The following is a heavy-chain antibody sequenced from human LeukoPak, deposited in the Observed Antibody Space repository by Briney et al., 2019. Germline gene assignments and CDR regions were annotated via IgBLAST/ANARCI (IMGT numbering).Heavy chain of an antibody. V-gene: IGHV4-39*01. CDR2: IYYSGST. Sequence: SETLSLTCTVSGGSISSSSYYWGWIRQPPGKGLEWIGSIYYSGSTYYNPSLKSRVTISVDTSKNQFSLKLSSVTAADTAVYYCARHGIRAFVVVPAAPYFDYWGQGTLVTVSS. CDR3: ARHGIRAFVVVPAAPYFDY. D-gene: IGHD2-2*01. CDR1: GGSISSSSYY. J-gene: IGHJ4*02.